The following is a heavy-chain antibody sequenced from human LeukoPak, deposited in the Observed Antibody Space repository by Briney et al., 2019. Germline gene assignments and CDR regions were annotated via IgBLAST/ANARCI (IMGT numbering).Heavy chain of an antibody. V-gene: IGHV1-2*02. CDR1: GYTFTGYY. D-gene: IGHD5-18*01. Sequence: ASVKVSRKASGYTFTGYYMHWVRQAPGQGLEWTGWINPNSGGTNYAQKFQGRVTMTRDTSISTAYMELSRLRSDDTAVYYCARSRLQLWLRALVYWGQGTLVTVSS. J-gene: IGHJ4*02. CDR2: INPNSGGT. CDR3: ARSRLQLWLRALVY.